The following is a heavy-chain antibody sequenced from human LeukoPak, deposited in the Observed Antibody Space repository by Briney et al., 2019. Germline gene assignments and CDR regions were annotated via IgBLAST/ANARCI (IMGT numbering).Heavy chain of an antibody. D-gene: IGHD6-13*01. CDR3: AKDRIAAAGIPHYFDY. CDR1: GFSFSTVP. V-gene: IGHV3-23*01. J-gene: IGHJ4*02. CDR2: ISGSGGST. Sequence: GGSLRLSCEASGFSFSTVPMSWVRQAPGKGLEWVSAISGSGGSTYYADSVKGRFTISRDNSKNTLYLQMNSLRAEDTAVYYCAKDRIAAAGIPHYFDYWGQGTLVTVSS.